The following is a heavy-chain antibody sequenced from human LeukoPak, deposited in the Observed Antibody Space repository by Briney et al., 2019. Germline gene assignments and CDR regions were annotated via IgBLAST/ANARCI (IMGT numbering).Heavy chain of an antibody. Sequence: GGSLRLSCAASGFTLSSYWTHWVRQPPGKGLVWVSRINSDGSTTGYADSVKGRFTISRDNAKNILHLQMNSLRAEDTAVYYCASGQPLRYWGQGTLVTVSS. D-gene: IGHD2-15*01. CDR3: ASGQPLRY. CDR1: GFTLSSYW. CDR2: INSDGSTT. V-gene: IGHV3-74*01. J-gene: IGHJ4*02.